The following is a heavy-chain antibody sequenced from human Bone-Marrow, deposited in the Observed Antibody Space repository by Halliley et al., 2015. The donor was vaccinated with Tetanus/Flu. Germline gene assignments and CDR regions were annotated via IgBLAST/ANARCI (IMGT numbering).Heavy chain of an antibody. J-gene: IGHJ4*02. CDR2: ISSSGTTI. CDR1: GFTFSSYE. D-gene: IGHD3-10*01. CDR3: ATLDGTSSLGSDY. V-gene: IGHV3-48*03. Sequence: SLRLSCAASGFTFSSYEMNWVRQAPGKGLEWVSYISSSGTTIYYADSVKGRFTISRDNAKNSLYLQMNSLRSEDTAVYYRATLDGTSSLGSDYWGQGTLVTVSS.